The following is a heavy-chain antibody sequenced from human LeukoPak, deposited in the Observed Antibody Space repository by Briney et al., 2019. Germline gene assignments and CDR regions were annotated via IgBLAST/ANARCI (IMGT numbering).Heavy chain of an antibody. V-gene: IGHV3-23*01. J-gene: IGHJ4*02. CDR1: GFTFSSYA. Sequence: GGSLRLSCAASGFTFSSYAMSWVRQAPGKGLEWVSAISGSGGSTYYADSVKGRFTISRDNSKNTLYLQMNSLRAEDTAVYYCAKTSPSYCSGGSCYGREFDYWGQGTLVTVSS. CDR2: ISGSGGST. D-gene: IGHD2-15*01. CDR3: AKTSPSYCSGGSCYGREFDY.